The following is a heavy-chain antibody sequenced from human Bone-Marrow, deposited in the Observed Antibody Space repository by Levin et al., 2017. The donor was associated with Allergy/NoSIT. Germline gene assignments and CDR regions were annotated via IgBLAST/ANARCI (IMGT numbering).Heavy chain of an antibody. CDR3: VKDRIAGGSSSSSGYYYYGMDV. CDR2: MSSDGSKT. D-gene: IGHD6-6*01. J-gene: IGHJ6*02. CDR1: GFTFSSYG. V-gene: IGHV3-30*18. Sequence: GGSLRLSCAASGFTFSSYGMHWVRQAPGKGLEWVAVMSSDGSKTYYADSVRGRFNISRDNSKNRLYLQMNSLRVEDTAVFYCVKDRIAGGSSSSSGYYYYGMDVWGQGTTVTVSS.